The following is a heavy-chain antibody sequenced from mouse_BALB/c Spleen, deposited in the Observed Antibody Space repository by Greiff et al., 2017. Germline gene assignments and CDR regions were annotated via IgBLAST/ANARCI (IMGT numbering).Heavy chain of an antibody. J-gene: IGHJ4*01. CDR2: IRNKANGYTT. CDR3: ARDIPEAMDY. CDR1: GFTFTDYY. V-gene: IGHV7-3*02. Sequence: EVQLVESGGGLVQPGGSLRLSCATSGFTFTDYYMSWVRQPPGKALEWLGFIRNKANGYTTEYSASVKGRFTISRDNSQSILYLQMNTLRAEDSATYYCARDIPEAMDYWGQGTSVTVSS.